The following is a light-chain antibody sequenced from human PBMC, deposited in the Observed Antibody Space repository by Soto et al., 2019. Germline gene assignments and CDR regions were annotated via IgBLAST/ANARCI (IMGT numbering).Light chain of an antibody. Sequence: QSVLTQPPSVSAAPGQTVTISCSGSSSNIGSNSVSWYQQFPGTAPKFLMYENNKRPSGIPDRFSGSKSGTSATLVITGLLTDDEAYYHCAAWDSSLSAGVFGGGTKLTVL. CDR1: SSNIGSNS. CDR2: ENN. J-gene: IGLJ3*02. CDR3: AAWDSSLSAGV. V-gene: IGLV1-51*02.